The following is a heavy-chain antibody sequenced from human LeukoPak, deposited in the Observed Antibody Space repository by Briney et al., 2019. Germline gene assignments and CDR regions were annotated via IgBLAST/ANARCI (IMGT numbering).Heavy chain of an antibody. CDR1: GDSITSPNW. J-gene: IGHJ4*02. V-gene: IGHV4-4*02. CDR2: IYHSGST. D-gene: IGHD5-18*01. CDR3: ARVVDTAPYYFDY. Sequence: SETLSLTCDVSGDSITSPNWWSWVRQPPGKGLQWIGEIYHSGSTSYNPSLKSRVTIAVDKSRNRFSLKLTSVIAADTAVYYCARVVDTAPYYFDYWGQGTLVTVSS.